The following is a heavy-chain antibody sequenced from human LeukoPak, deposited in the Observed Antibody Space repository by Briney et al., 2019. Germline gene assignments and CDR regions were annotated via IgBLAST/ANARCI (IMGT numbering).Heavy chain of an antibody. V-gene: IGHV1-2*02. D-gene: IGHD2-2*01. CDR2: INPNSGGT. Sequence: GASVKVSFKASGYTFTGYYMHWVRQAPGQGLEWMGWINPNSGGTNYAQKFQGRVTMTRDTSISTAYMELSRLRSDDTAVYYCARDNMGGYCSSTSCYWFDPWGQGTLVTVSS. CDR3: ARDNMGGYCSSTSCYWFDP. J-gene: IGHJ5*02. CDR1: GYTFTGYY.